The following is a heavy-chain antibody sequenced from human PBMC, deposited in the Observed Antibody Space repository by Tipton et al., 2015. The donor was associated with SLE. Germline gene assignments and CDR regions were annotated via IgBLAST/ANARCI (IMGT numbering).Heavy chain of an antibody. CDR1: GFTFSDYY. V-gene: IGHV3-11*01. CDR2: ISSSGSTI. D-gene: IGHD6-6*01. CDR3: ARDQSSSSLYYYYYMDV. J-gene: IGHJ6*03. Sequence: GSLRLSCAASGFTFSDYYMSWIRQAPGKGLEWVSYISSSGSTIYYADSVKGRFAISRDNAKNSLYLQMNSLRAEDTAVYYCARDQSSSSLYYYYYMDVWGKGTTVTVSS.